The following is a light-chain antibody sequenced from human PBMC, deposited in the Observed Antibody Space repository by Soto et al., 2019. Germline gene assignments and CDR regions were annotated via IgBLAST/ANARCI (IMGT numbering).Light chain of an antibody. CDR1: LSLLASFNNKNY. CDR2: AAS. CDR3: QQSYSLPPIT. J-gene: IGKJ5*01. Sequence: MTQITDSLAVSVGERSTINCKSSLSLLASFNNKNYLGWYQQKPGKAPKLLIYAASSLQSGVPSRFSGSGSGTDFTLTISSLQPEDFATYFCQQSYSLPPITCGQGTRLEIK. V-gene: IGKV1-39*01.